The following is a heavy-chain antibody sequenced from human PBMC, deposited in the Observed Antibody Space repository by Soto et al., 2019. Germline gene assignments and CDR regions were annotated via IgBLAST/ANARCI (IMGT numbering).Heavy chain of an antibody. CDR1: GFTFSSYS. D-gene: IGHD5-18*01. CDR2: ISSSSSYI. V-gene: IGHV3-21*01. Sequence: EVQLVESGGGLVKPGGSLRLSCAASGFTFSSYSMNWVRQAPGKGLEWVSSISSSSSYIYYADSVKGRFTISRDNAKNSLYLQMNSLRAEDTAVYYCARDMANPYSYGYGHFDYWGQGTLVTVSS. J-gene: IGHJ4*02. CDR3: ARDMANPYSYGYGHFDY.